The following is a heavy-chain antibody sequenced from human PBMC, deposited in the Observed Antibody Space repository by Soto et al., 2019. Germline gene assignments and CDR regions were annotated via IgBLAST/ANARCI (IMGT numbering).Heavy chain of an antibody. CDR2: IYHSGST. CDR1: GGSIRSGGYS. V-gene: IGHV4-30-2*01. Sequence: SSETLSLTCAVSGGSIRSGGYSWSWIRQPPGKGLEWIGYIYHSGSTYYNPSLKSRVTISVDRSKNQFSLKLSSVTAADTAVYYCARESAYFDYWGQGTLVTVS. CDR3: ARESAYFDY. J-gene: IGHJ4*02.